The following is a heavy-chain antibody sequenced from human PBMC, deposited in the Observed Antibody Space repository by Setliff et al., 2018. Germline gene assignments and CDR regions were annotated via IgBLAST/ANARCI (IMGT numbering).Heavy chain of an antibody. CDR2: INGDGSVA. CDR1: GFAFNTYW. J-gene: IGHJ6*02. CDR3: TRDIVVFTDIDYYYSGMDV. D-gene: IGHD2-21*01. V-gene: IGHV3-74*01. Sequence: GGSMRLSCAASGFAFNTYWMHWVRQVPGKGLVWVARINGDGSVANYADAVKGRFTISRDNAKNTLSLQMNTLKAEDTAVYYCTRDIVVFTDIDYYYSGMDVWGQGTAVTVSS.